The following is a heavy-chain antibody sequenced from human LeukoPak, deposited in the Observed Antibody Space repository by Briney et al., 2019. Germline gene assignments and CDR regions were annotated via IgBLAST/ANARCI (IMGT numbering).Heavy chain of an antibody. Sequence: GGSLRLSCAASGFTFSSYRMNWVRQAPGKGLEWVSYISSSGSTIYYADSVKGRFTISRDNAKNSLYLQMNSLRTEDTAVYYCAELGITMIGGVWGKGTTVTISS. CDR1: GFTFSSYR. D-gene: IGHD3-10*02. CDR2: ISSSGSTI. J-gene: IGHJ6*04. V-gene: IGHV3-48*04. CDR3: AELGITMIGGV.